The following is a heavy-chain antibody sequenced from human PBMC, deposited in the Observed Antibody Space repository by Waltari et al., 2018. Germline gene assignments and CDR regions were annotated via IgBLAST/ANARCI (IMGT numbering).Heavy chain of an antibody. CDR2: IDWDDDK. CDR3: ARGAAADGYNKYYYYGMDV. CDR1: GFSLSTSGMC. Sequence: QVTLRESGPALVKPTQTLTLTCTFSGFSLSTSGMCVSWIRQPPGKALEWLARIDWDDDKYYSTSLKTRLTISKDTSKNQVVLTMTNMDPVDTATYYCARGAAADGYNKYYYYGMDVWGQGTTVTVSS. D-gene: IGHD5-12*01. V-gene: IGHV2-70*15. J-gene: IGHJ6*02.